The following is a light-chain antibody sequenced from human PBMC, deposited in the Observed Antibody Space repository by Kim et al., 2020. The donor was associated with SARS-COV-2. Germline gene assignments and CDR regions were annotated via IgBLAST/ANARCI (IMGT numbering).Light chain of an antibody. V-gene: IGLV3-1*01. CDR2: KYS. CDR3: QAWNSSTGV. Sequence: SLSAGRTTSIASSGDKLGNREAFWDLQRPRQSPELVIHKYSTRPSGIPDRFAGWNSGNTATRTISGTQAMDEADYYCQAWNSSTGVFGGGTQRTVL. CDR1: KLGNRE. J-gene: IGLJ3*02.